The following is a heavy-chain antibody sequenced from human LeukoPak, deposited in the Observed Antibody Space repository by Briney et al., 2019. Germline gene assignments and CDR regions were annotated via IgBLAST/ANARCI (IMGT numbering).Heavy chain of an antibody. J-gene: IGHJ4*02. CDR3: ARAGTTLLLDY. CDR1: GYTFTSYG. V-gene: IGHV1-18*01. CDR2: ISAHNGKT. D-gene: IGHD4-11*01. Sequence: GASVKVSCKASGYTFTSYGIIWVRQAPGQGLQWMGWISAHNGKTNYAQNLQGRVTMTTDTSTNTVYLELRSLTSVDTAVYYCARAGTTLLLDYWGQGTLVTVSS.